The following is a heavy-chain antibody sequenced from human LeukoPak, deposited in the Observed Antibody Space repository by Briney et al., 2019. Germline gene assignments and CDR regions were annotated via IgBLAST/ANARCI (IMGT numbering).Heavy chain of an antibody. CDR1: GFTFGSHA. V-gene: IGHV3-23*01. Sequence: GGSLRLSCAASGFTFGSHAMSWVRQAPGKGLEWVSAIGGSGVSTYYADSVKGRFTISRDNSKNTLYLQMNSLRVEDTAVYYCAGVAAGSWFDPWGQGTLVTVPS. CDR2: IGGSGVST. D-gene: IGHD2-15*01. CDR3: AGVAAGSWFDP. J-gene: IGHJ5*02.